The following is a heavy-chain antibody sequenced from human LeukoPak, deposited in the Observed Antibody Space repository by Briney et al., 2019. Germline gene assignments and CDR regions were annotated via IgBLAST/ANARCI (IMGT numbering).Heavy chain of an antibody. CDR3: ARPLTGYSSGLDY. D-gene: IGHD6-19*01. J-gene: IGHJ4*02. Sequence: PGGSLRLSCAASGFTFSSYSMNWVRQAPGKGLEWVSYISSSSSTIYYADSVKGRFTISRDNAKNSLYLQMNSLRAEDTAVYYCARPLTGYSSGLDYWGQGTLVTVSS. CDR2: ISSSSSTI. CDR1: GFTFSSYS. V-gene: IGHV3-48*01.